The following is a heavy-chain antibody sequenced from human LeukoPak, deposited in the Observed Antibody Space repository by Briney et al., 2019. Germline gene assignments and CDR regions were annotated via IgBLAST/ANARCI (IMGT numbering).Heavy chain of an antibody. J-gene: IGHJ4*02. CDR1: GGSFSGYY. CDR3: ARSLDTAMVTYNY. V-gene: IGHV4-34*01. D-gene: IGHD5-18*01. Sequence: PSETLSLTCAVYGGSFSGYYWSWIRQPPGKGLEWIGEINHSGSTNYNPSLKSRVTISVDTSKNQFSLKLSSVTAADTAVYYCARSLDTAMVTYNYRGQGTLVTVSS. CDR2: INHSGST.